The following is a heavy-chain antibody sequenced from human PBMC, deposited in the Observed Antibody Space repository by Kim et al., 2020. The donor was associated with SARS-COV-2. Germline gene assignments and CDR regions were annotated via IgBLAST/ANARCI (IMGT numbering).Heavy chain of an antibody. J-gene: IGHJ6*02. CDR2: SASTGDT. CDR3: ARGGGGEILTGYTRPYYYYGMDV. Sequence: GGSLRLSCVTSGFTFSTYAMHWVRQVPGKGLEWVSVSASTGDTYYLDSVKGRFTISREDAKNCLFLRMNSLTPGDTAVYYCARGGGGEILTGYTRPYYYYGMDVWGQGTPVTVSS. V-gene: IGHV3-13*01. CDR1: GFTFSTYA. D-gene: IGHD3-9*01.